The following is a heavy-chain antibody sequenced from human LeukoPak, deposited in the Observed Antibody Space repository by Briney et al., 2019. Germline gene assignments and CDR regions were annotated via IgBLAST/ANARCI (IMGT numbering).Heavy chain of an antibody. D-gene: IGHD1-26*01. CDR1: GXPISSTNG. CDR3: VRKIGSSGAFDI. Sequence: SETLSLTCAVSGXPISSTNGWSWVRQPPGKGLEWIGEIYHSGSTNYNPSLRSRITISVDKSKDQFSLRLSSVTAADTAVYYCVRKIGSSGAFDIWGQGTMVTVSS. J-gene: IGHJ3*02. V-gene: IGHV4-4*02. CDR2: IYHSGST.